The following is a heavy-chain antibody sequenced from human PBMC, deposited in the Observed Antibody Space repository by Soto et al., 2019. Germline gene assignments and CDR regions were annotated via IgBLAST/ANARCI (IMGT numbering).Heavy chain of an antibody. D-gene: IGHD3-22*01. J-gene: IGHJ3*02. CDR2: IIPIFGTA. CDR3: ARDPVTMIVVGHYAFDI. Sequence: GASVKVSCKASGGTFSSYAISWVRQAPGQGLEWMGGIIPIFGTANYAQKFQGRVTITADKSTSTAYMEMSSLRSEDTAVYYFARDPVTMIVVGHYAFDIWAQGTMVTVSS. CDR1: GGTFSSYA. V-gene: IGHV1-69*06.